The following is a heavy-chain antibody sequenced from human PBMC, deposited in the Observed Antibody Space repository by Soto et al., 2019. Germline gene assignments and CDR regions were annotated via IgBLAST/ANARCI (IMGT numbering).Heavy chain of an antibody. D-gene: IGHD3-3*02. J-gene: IGHJ6*02. CDR2: INHCGGT. V-gene: IGHV4-34*02. CDR1: GGSFSGYY. CDR3: ARDRQYYQFWSGCQNEGPCAMDV. Sequence: QVQLQQWGAGLLKPSETLSLTCAVYGGSFSGYYWTWIRQAPGKGLEWIGEINHCGGTNYNSSLKSRGTISVDTSKNQYSLMLDSVTAAATAVYYCARDRQYYQFWSGCQNEGPCAMDVWGQGTTVTVSS.